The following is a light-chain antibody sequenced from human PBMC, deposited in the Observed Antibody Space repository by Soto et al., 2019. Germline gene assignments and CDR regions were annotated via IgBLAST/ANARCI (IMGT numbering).Light chain of an antibody. CDR2: DAS. Sequence: MVLTQSPATLSLSPGDRATLTCVASQSVTSSYLAWYQQKPGLAPRLIIYDASTRATGIPDRFSGYGSGTSFTLTISRLEPEDFAVYYCQQYGRTLPLSFGGGTKVE. CDR1: QSVTSSY. J-gene: IGKJ4*01. CDR3: QQYGRTLPLS. V-gene: IGKV3D-20*01.